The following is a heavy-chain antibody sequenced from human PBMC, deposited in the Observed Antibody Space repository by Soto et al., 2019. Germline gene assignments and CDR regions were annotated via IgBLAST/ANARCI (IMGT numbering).Heavy chain of an antibody. CDR3: AKDQEIFGVVITYFDY. CDR1: GFTFSSYA. J-gene: IGHJ4*02. Sequence: GGSLRLSCAASGFTFSSYAMSWVRQAPGKGLEWVSAISGSGGSTYYADSVKGRFTISRDNSKNTLYLQMNSLRAEDTAVYYCAKDQEIFGVVITYFDYWGQGTLLTVSS. D-gene: IGHD3-3*01. CDR2: ISGSGGST. V-gene: IGHV3-23*01.